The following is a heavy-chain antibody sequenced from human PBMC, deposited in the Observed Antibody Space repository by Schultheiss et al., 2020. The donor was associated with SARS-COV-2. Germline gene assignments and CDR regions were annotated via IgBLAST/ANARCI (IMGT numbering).Heavy chain of an antibody. CDR1: GGTFTNSA. CDR3: ARDIVVQFDP. V-gene: IGHV1-69*13. Sequence: SVKVSCKASGGTFTNSAISWVRQAPGQGLAPGQGLEWVGGVIPIFGEANYAQKFQGRVTITADESTTTAYMELSSLRSDDTAVYYCARDIVVQFDPWGQGTLVTVSS. CDR2: VIPIFGEA. J-gene: IGHJ5*02. D-gene: IGHD2-2*01.